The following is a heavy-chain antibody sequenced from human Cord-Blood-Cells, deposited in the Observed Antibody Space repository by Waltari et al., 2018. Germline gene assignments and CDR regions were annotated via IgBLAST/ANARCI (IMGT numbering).Heavy chain of an antibody. Sequence: QVQLVQSGAEVKKPGASVKVSCKVSGYTLTELSMHWVRQAPGKGLEWMGGFGTEEGETIYAQKFQGRVTMTEDTSTDTAYMELSSLRSEDTAVYYCATEPRLELAARDDAFDIWGQGTMVTVSS. J-gene: IGHJ3*02. CDR3: ATEPRLELAARDDAFDI. D-gene: IGHD6-6*01. V-gene: IGHV1-24*01. CDR2: FGTEEGET. CDR1: GYTLTELS.